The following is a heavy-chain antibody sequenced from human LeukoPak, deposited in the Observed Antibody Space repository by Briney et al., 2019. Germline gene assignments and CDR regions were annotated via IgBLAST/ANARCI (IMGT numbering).Heavy chain of an antibody. CDR1: GFTFSSYS. V-gene: IGHV3-48*02. CDR2: ISSSSSTI. Sequence: GGSLRLSCAASGFTFSSYSMNWVRQAPGKGPEWVSYISSSSSTIYYADSVKGRFTISRDNAKHSLFLQMNSLRDEDTAVYYCARDQATYDAFDIWGQGTMVTVSS. CDR3: ARDQATYDAFDI. J-gene: IGHJ3*02.